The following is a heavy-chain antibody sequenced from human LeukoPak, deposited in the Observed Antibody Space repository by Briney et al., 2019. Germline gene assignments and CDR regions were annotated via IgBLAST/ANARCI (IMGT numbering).Heavy chain of an antibody. CDR1: GYSFTSYW. D-gene: IGHD3-10*01. V-gene: IGHV5-51*01. CDR2: IYPGDSDT. CDR3: ASRARVWFGELLWDY. Sequence: GESLQISCKGSGYSFTSYWIGWVRQVPGKGLEWMGIIYPGDSDTRYSPSFQGQVTISADKSISTAYLQWSSLKASDTAMYYCASRARVWFGELLWDYWGQGTLVTVSS. J-gene: IGHJ4*02.